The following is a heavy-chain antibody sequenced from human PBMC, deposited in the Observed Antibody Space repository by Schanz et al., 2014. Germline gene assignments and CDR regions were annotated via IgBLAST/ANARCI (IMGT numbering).Heavy chain of an antibody. CDR1: GFTFSTST. CDR2: ISSKGDMT. V-gene: IGHV3-64*01. D-gene: IGHD3-3*01. Sequence: VQLVDSGGGLVQPGGSLRLSCAASGFTFSTSTMHWVRQAPGKGLEYVSSISSKGDMTFYGNSVKGRFTISRDNSKNTLYLQLGSLSAEDTAVYYCVRDSFFAFDYWGQGTLVTVSS. J-gene: IGHJ4*02. CDR3: VRDSFFAFDY.